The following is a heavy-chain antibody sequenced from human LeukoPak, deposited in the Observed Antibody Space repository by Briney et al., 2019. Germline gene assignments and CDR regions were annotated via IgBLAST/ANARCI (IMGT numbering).Heavy chain of an antibody. V-gene: IGHV5-51*01. CDR1: GYCFTSYW. CDR2: VYHGDCGT. CDR3: ARHGQHKRATIGKNYYYYGMDV. Sequence: GESLMISCKGSGYCFTSYWIGWVRQMAGEGLVWMGIVYHGDCGTRYSPSFQGQVTISADKSISTAYLQWSSLKASDTAMYYCARHGQHKRATIGKNYYYYGMDVWGQGTTVTVSS. D-gene: IGHD5-24*01. J-gene: IGHJ6*02.